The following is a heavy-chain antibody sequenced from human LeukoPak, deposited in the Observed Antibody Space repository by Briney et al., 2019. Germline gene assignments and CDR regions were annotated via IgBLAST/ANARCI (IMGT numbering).Heavy chain of an antibody. D-gene: IGHD2-15*01. J-gene: IGHJ4*02. CDR1: GGTFSRYG. CDR2: IIPLFGTA. Sequence: SVKVSCRASGGTFSRYGISWMRQARGPGLEWMGGIIPLFGTANYAQKLKGRVTITADESTGTAYMELSSLRSEDTAVYYCATDHVPEGGWKYFDNSGQGTLVTVSS. V-gene: IGHV1-69*01. CDR3: ATDHVPEGGWKYFDN.